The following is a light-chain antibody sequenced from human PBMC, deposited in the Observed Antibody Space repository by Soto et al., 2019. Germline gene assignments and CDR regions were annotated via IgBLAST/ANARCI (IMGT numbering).Light chain of an antibody. Sequence: EIVLTQSPGTLSLSPGERATLSCRASESVSTSYLAWYQQTPGQAPRLLIYGASGRATGIPDRFSVSASGTDFTLTISRLEPEEFAVYYCQHYGTSALFGPGTKVDIK. CDR3: QHYGTSAL. V-gene: IGKV3-20*01. J-gene: IGKJ3*01. CDR1: ESVSTSY. CDR2: GAS.